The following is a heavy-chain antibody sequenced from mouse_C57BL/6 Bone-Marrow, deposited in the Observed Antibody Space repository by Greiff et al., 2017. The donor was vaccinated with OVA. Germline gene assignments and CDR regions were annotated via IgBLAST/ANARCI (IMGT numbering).Heavy chain of an antibody. Sequence: QVQLQQPGAELVKPGASVKLSCKASGYTFTSYWMHWVKQRPGQGLEWIGMIHPNSGSTNYNEKFKSKATMTVDKSSSTAYMQLSSLTSEDSAVYYGAREDYGNYFWAWFAYWGQGTLVTVSA. D-gene: IGHD2-1*01. J-gene: IGHJ3*01. V-gene: IGHV1-64*01. CDR2: IHPNSGST. CDR1: GYTFTSYW. CDR3: AREDYGNYFWAWFAY.